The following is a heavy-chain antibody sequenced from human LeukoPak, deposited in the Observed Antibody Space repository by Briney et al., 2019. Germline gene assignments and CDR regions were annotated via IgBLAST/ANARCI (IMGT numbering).Heavy chain of an antibody. CDR1: GFTFSNYG. V-gene: IGHV3-30*18. CDR3: AKGVVAATNAAYYGMDV. J-gene: IGHJ6*02. CDR2: ISYDESDK. Sequence: GGSLRLSCAASGFTFSNYGMHWVRQAPGKGLEWVAVISYDESDKYYADSVKGRFSISRDNSKNTLYLQMNSLRPEDTAVYYCAKGVVAATNAAYYGMDVWGQGTTVTVSS. D-gene: IGHD2-15*01.